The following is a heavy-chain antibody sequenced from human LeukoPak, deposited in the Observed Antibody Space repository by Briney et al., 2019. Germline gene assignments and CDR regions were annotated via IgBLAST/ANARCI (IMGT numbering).Heavy chain of an antibody. CDR1: GGSFSGYY. Sequence: SETLSLTCAVYGGSFSGYYWSWIRQPAGKGLEWIGRIYTSGSTNYNPSLKSRVTMSVDTSKNQFSLKLSSVTAADTAVYYCARAASIAARWVFGYWGQGTLVTVSS. V-gene: IGHV4-59*10. CDR3: ARAASIAARWVFGY. D-gene: IGHD6-6*01. CDR2: IYTSGST. J-gene: IGHJ4*02.